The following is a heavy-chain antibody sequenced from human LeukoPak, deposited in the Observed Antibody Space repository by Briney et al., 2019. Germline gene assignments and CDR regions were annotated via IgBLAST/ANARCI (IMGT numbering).Heavy chain of an antibody. CDR2: ISSSSSYI. J-gene: IGHJ4*02. Sequence: KPGGSLRLSCAASGFTFSSYSMNWVRQAPGQGLEWVSSISSSSSYIYYADSVKGRFTISRDNDKNSLYLQMNSLRAEDTAVYYCARVELEYYYDSSGHFDYWGQGTLVTVSS. CDR1: GFTFSSYS. CDR3: ARVELEYYYDSSGHFDY. D-gene: IGHD3-22*01. V-gene: IGHV3-21*01.